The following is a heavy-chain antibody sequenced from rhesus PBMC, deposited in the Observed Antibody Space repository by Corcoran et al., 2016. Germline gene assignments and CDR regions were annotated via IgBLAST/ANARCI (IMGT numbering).Heavy chain of an antibody. CDR2: FSYNGKTI. D-gene: IGHD6S26*01. V-gene: IGHV3-136*01. CDR3: ATTPVGIAAAGRMGNFDY. J-gene: IGHJ4*01. CDR1: GFPFSSYD. Sequence: EVQLVESGGGLVQPGGSLRLSCAASGFPFSSYDMIWVRQAPGKGLEWVSYFSYNGKTIYYADAVKGLFTIYRDNAKNALSLQMNSLRAEDTAVYYCATTPVGIAAAGRMGNFDYWGQGVLVTVSS.